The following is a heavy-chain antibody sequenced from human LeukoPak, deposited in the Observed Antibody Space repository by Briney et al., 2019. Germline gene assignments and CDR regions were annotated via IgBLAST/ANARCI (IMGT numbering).Heavy chain of an antibody. D-gene: IGHD5-24*01. V-gene: IGHV4-4*02. CDR2: QSGRT. Sequence: SGTLSLTCAVSGDSISNWWSWVRQPPGKGLECQSGRTNYNPSLKSRVFISVDNSKNQFSLNLRSVTAADTAVYYCARHMEMTGTRGFPDWGQGTLVTVSS. CDR1: GDSISNW. CDR3: ARHMEMTGTRGFPD. J-gene: IGHJ1*01.